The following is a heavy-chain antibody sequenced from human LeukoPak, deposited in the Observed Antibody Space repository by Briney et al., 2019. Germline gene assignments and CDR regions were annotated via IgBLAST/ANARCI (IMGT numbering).Heavy chain of an antibody. CDR3: VRPPTARGGGFDY. CDR2: INHSGST. CDR1: GGSFSGYY. D-gene: IGHD3-16*01. Sequence: SETLSLTCAVYGGSFSGYYWSWIRQPPGKGLEWIGEINHSGSTNYNPSLKSRVTISVDTSKNQFSLKLSSVTAADTAVYYCVRPPTARGGGFDYWGQGALVTASS. J-gene: IGHJ4*02. V-gene: IGHV4-34*01.